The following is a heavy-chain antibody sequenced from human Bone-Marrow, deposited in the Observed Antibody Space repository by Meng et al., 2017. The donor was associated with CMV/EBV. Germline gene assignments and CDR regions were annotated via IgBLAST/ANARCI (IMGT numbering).Heavy chain of an antibody. V-gene: IGHV1-2*02. J-gene: IGHJ4*02. CDR1: GYTFTSYG. CDR3: ARAGRVVQPPHYYFDY. D-gene: IGHD3-3*01. CDR2: INPNSGAT. Sequence: ASVKVSCKASGYTFTSYGISWVRQAPGQGLEWMGWINPNSGATTYAQKFQGRVTMTRDTSISSAYMELSRLRSDDTAVYYCARAGRVVQPPHYYFDYWGQGTLVTVSS.